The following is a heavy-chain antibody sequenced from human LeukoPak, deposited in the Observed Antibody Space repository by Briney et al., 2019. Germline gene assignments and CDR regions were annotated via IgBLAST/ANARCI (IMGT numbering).Heavy chain of an antibody. J-gene: IGHJ4*02. CDR2: ISYDGSNK. D-gene: IGHD5-12*01. V-gene: IGHV3-30-3*01. CDR3: ARERDGYSGYDY. Sequence: GGSLRLSCAASGFTFSSYAMHWVRQAPGKGLEWVAVISYDGSNKYYADSVKGRFTISRDNSKNTLYLQMNSLRAEDTAVYYCARERDGYSGYDYWGQGTLVTVSS. CDR1: GFTFSSYA.